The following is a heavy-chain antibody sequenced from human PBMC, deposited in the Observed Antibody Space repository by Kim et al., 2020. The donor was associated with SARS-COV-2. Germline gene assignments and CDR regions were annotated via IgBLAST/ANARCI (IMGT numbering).Heavy chain of an antibody. V-gene: IGHV3-30-3*01. D-gene: IGHD7-27*01. J-gene: IGHJ4*02. CDR1: GFSGYA. Sequence: GGSLRLSCVASGFSGYAMHWVRQAPGKGLEWVVFISYDGSNKNYADSVKGRFTISRDKSRNTLYLQMNSLRAEDTAVYYCARDHGTWAYFDYWGQGTLVT. CDR3: ARDHGTWAYFDY. CDR2: ISYDGSNK.